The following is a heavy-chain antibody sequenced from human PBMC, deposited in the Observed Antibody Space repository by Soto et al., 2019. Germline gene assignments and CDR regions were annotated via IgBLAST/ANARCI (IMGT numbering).Heavy chain of an antibody. J-gene: IGHJ4*02. CDR2: IYPTDSDT. Sequence: GESLKISCKGSGYSFTNYWISWVRQMPGKGLEWMGRIYPTDSDTRYNPSFQGHVTISADKSISTAYLQWSSLKASDPAMYYWARAYTRSYPIDYWGQGTLVTVSS. CDR3: ARAYTRSYPIDY. CDR1: GYSFTNYW. D-gene: IGHD2-2*01. V-gene: IGHV5-51*01.